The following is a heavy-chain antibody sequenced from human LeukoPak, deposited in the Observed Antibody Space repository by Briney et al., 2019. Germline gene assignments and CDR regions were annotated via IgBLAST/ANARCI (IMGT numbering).Heavy chain of an antibody. Sequence: PGRSLRLSCAASGFTFSSYGMHWVRQAPGKGLEWVANIKQDASEKYYVDSVKGRFTISRDNAKNSLYLQMNSLRAEDTAVYYCARKAYGLDVWGKGTTVTVSS. CDR3: ARKAYGLDV. V-gene: IGHV3-7*03. J-gene: IGHJ6*04. CDR2: IKQDASEK. CDR1: GFTFSSYG.